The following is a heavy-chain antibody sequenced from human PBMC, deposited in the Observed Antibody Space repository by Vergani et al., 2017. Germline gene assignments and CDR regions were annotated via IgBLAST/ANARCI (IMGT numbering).Heavy chain of an antibody. CDR1: GFTFDDYT. V-gene: IGHV3-43*01. CDR2: ISWDGGST. D-gene: IGHD6-19*01. CDR3: AKDLGPSSGWPCAFDY. Sequence: EVQLVESGGVVVQPGGSLRLSCAASGFTFDDYTMHWVRQAPGKGLEWVSLISWDGGSTYYADSVKGRFTISRDNSKNSLYLQMNSLRTEDTAWYYCAKDLGPSSGWPCAFDYWGQGTLVTVSS. J-gene: IGHJ4*02.